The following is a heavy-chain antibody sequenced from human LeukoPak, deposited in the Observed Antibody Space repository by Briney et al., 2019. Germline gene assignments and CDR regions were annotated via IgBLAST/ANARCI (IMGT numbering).Heavy chain of an antibody. V-gene: IGHV3-23*01. D-gene: IGHD6-19*01. CDR2: ISGSGGST. Sequence: GGSLRLSCAASGFTFSSYAMSWVRQAPGKGLEWVSAISGSGGSTYYADSVKGRFTISRDNSKNTLYLQMNSLRAEDTAVYYCAKDSRTGIAVAGRYPFDHWGQGTLVTVSS. CDR3: AKDSRTGIAVAGRYPFDH. J-gene: IGHJ4*02. CDR1: GFTFSSYA.